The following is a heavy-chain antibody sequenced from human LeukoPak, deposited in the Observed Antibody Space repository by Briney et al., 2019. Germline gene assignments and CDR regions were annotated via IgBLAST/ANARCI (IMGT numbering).Heavy chain of an antibody. CDR1: GFTFSGHA. CDR3: SKTVTCPGYFFDY. J-gene: IGHJ4*02. CDR2: ISGNGHNT. V-gene: IGHV3-23*01. D-gene: IGHD4-17*01. Sequence: QSGGSLRLSCTASGFTFSGHAMSWVRQAPGKGLEWVAGISGNGHNTYYAESLKGRFTISRDNSKNTLSLQMNSLGAEDTAVYYCSKTVTCPGYFFDYWGQGTLVPVSS.